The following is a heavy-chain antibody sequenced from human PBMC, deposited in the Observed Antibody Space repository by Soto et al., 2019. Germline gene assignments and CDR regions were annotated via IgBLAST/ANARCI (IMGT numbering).Heavy chain of an antibody. D-gene: IGHD2-15*01. CDR1: GFIVSNTY. CDR3: AREPRYCRGGSCSITGDAYDI. Sequence: EVQLVESGGGLVQPVGSLRLSCTASGFIVSNTYVSWVRQAPGKGLEWVSVISNRGDTHYADSVRGRFSLSRDISDNTLHLQMNNLRVEDTAVYYCAREPRYCRGGSCSITGDAYDIWGQGTMVTVSS. J-gene: IGHJ3*02. V-gene: IGHV3-66*01. CDR2: ISNRGDT.